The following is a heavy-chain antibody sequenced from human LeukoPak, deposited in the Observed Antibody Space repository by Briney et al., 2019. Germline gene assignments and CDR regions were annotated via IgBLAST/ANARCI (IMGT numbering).Heavy chain of an antibody. CDR2: IFPSGGEI. J-gene: IGHJ4*02. CDR1: GFTFSTFA. V-gene: IGHV3-23*01. D-gene: IGHD2-8*02. CDR3: ATYRQVLLPFES. Sequence: GGALRLSCEASGFTFSTFAMIWVRQPPGKGLEWVSSIFPSGGEIHYADSVRGRFTISRDNSKSTLSLQMNSLRAEDTAIYYCATYRQVLLPFESWGQGTLVTVSS.